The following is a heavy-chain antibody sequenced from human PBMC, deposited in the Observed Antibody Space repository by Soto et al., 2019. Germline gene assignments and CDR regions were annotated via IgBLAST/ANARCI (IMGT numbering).Heavy chain of an antibody. CDR2: ISGGASDK. J-gene: IGHJ4*02. CDR3: VREDWHRFDH. CDR1: GFMFSAYW. V-gene: IGHV3-7*01. D-gene: IGHD2-21*01. Sequence: EVPLVESGGGLVQPGGSLRLSCEASGFMFSAYWMSWVRQDPRKGLEWVATISGGASDKFYVDSVKGRFTISRDDAKNSLYLQMNSLRDEDTAVYYCVREDWHRFDHGGQGTLVTVSS.